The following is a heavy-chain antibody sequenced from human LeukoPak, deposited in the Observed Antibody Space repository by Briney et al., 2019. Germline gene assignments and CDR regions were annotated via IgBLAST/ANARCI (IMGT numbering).Heavy chain of an antibody. V-gene: IGHV3-30*02. CDR3: TRAGGLVRGVHYYYMDV. CDR1: GFTFSTYG. CDR2: IRYDGSDK. J-gene: IGHJ6*03. Sequence: PGGSLRLSCAASGFTFSTYGMHWVRQAPGKGLEWVAFIRYDGSDKYYADSVKGRFTISRDNSKNTLSLQMNSLRPEDTAVYYCTRAGGLVRGVHYYYMDVWGKGTTVTISS. D-gene: IGHD3-10*01.